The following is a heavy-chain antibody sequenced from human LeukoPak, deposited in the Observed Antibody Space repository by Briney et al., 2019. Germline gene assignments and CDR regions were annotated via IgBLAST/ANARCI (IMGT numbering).Heavy chain of an antibody. Sequence: SKTLSLTCTVSGGSISSSSYYWGWIRQPPGKGLEWIGSIYYSGSTYYNPSLKSRVTISVDTSKNQFSLKLSSVTAADTAVYYCARDRGAYSGSYIIDYWGQGTLVTVSS. CDR2: IYYSGST. CDR3: ARDRGAYSGSYIIDY. D-gene: IGHD1-26*01. CDR1: GGSISSSSYY. V-gene: IGHV4-39*02. J-gene: IGHJ4*02.